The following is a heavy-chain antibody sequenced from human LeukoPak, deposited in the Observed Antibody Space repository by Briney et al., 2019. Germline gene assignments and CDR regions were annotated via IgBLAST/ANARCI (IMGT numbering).Heavy chain of an antibody. Sequence: GGSLRLSCAASGFTFSSYAMSWVRQAPGKGLEWVSAISGSGGSTYYADSVKGRFTISRDNSKNTLYLQINSLRAEDTAVYYCARDRPAYSSRSVRYFQHWGQGTLVTVSS. D-gene: IGHD6-13*01. V-gene: IGHV3-23*01. J-gene: IGHJ1*01. CDR3: ARDRPAYSSRSVRYFQH. CDR2: ISGSGGST. CDR1: GFTFSSYA.